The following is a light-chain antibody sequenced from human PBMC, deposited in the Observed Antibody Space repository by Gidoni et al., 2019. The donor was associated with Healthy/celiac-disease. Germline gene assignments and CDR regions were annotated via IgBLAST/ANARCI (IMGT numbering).Light chain of an antibody. Sequence: EIVLTQSPGTLSLSPGERATLSCRASQSVSSSYLAWDQQKPGQAPRLLIYGASSRATGIPDRFSGSGSGTDFTLTISRLEPEDFAVYYCQQYGSSPLWTFGQXTKVEIK. CDR1: QSVSSSY. CDR3: QQYGSSPLWT. J-gene: IGKJ1*01. V-gene: IGKV3-20*01. CDR2: GAS.